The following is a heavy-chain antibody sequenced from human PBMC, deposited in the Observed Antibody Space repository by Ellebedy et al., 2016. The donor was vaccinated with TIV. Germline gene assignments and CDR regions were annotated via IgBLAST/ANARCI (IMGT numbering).Heavy chain of an antibody. J-gene: IGHJ6*02. V-gene: IGHV3-30*18. CDR1: GFIFYTYG. CDR2: ISADGATT. CDR3: AKIVYTNRPGSYYYYGMDV. Sequence: PGGSLRLSCTGSGFIFYTYGMHWVRQAPGKGLEWVAVISADGATTYHADSVEGRFTISRDNSQNTLYLQMNSLRPEDTAVYFCAKIVYTNRPGSYYYYGMDVWGQGTTVTVSS. D-gene: IGHD3-10*01.